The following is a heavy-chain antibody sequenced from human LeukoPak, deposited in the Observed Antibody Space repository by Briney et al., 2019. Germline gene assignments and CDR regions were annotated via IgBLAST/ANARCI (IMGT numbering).Heavy chain of an antibody. CDR3: ARHASSSDVPFDY. V-gene: IGHV4-39*01. CDR2: IYYSGST. D-gene: IGHD6-19*01. CDR1: GGSISSSSYY. Sequence: PSETLSLTCTVSGGSISSSSYYWGWIRQPPGKGLERIGSIYYSGSTYYNPSLKSRVTISVDTSKNQFSLKLSSVTAADTAVYYCARHASSSDVPFDYWGQGTLVTVSS. J-gene: IGHJ4*02.